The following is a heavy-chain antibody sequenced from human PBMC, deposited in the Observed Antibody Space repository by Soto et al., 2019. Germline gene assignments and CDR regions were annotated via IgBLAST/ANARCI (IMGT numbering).Heavy chain of an antibody. CDR1: GDTFSSNS. J-gene: IGHJ4*02. CDR2: IIPTFGAA. D-gene: IGHD5-12*01. V-gene: IGHV1-69*01. Sequence: QVQLVQSGAEVRKPGSSVKVSCKASGDTFSSNSISWVRQAPGQGLEYMGGIIPTFGAANYAQRFQDRLTITADESTTTVYMELSSLRPEDTAVYYCATPSSGHDFIFDYWGQGTLVTVSS. CDR3: ATPSSGHDFIFDY.